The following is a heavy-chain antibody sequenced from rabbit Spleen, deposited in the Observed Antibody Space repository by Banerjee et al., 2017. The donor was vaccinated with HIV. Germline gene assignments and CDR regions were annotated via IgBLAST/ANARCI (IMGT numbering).Heavy chain of an antibody. CDR1: GFSFSGNYY. D-gene: IGHD2-1*01. CDR3: ARGSATMTMVITGYYFNL. V-gene: IGHV1S40*01. J-gene: IGHJ4*01. Sequence: QSLEESGGDLVKPGASLTLTCTASGFSFSGNYYMCWVRQAPGKGLEWIACIKVASGNDYYANWAKGRFTISKTSSTTVTLQMTSLTAADTATYFCARGSATMTMVITGYYFNLWGPGTLVTVS. CDR2: IKVASGND.